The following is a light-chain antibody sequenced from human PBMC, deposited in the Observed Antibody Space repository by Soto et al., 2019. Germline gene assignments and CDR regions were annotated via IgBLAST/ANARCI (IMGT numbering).Light chain of an antibody. CDR1: QSVSGSY. Sequence: DIVLTQSPGTLSLSPGERATLSCRASQSVSGSYLAWYQQKPGQAPRLLIYGASSRATGIPDRFSGDGSGTDFNLTISRLEPEDFVVYYCQHYDTSPTWTFGQGTKVEVK. CDR2: GAS. J-gene: IGKJ1*01. V-gene: IGKV3-20*01. CDR3: QHYDTSPTWT.